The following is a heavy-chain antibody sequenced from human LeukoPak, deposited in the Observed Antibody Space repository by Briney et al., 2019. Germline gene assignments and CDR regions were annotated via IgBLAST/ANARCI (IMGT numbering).Heavy chain of an antibody. CDR3: ARGEHYDSSGYPFGWFDP. CDR1: GYIFTGYY. V-gene: IGHV1-2*02. CDR2: INPNSGDT. J-gene: IGHJ5*02. Sequence: ASVKVSCKASGYIFTGYYMHWVRQAPGQGLEWMGWINPNSGDTNYAQKFQGRVTMTRDTSISTAYMELSRLRSDDTAVYYCARGEHYDSSGYPFGWFDPWGQGTLVTVSS. D-gene: IGHD3-22*01.